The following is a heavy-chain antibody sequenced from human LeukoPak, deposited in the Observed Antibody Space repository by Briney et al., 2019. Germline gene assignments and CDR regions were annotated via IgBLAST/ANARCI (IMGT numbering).Heavy chain of an antibody. CDR2: IFYSGTT. CDR3: ARHGGYSYGYYFDY. J-gene: IGHJ4*02. D-gene: IGHD5-18*01. V-gene: IGHV4-39*01. CDR1: GGSISSSSYY. Sequence: SETLSLTCTVSGGSISSSSYYWGWIRQPPGRGLEWIGNIFYSGTTYYNPSLKSRVTISVDASKNQFSLKLSSVTAADTAVYYCARHGGYSYGYYFDYWGQGTLVTVSS.